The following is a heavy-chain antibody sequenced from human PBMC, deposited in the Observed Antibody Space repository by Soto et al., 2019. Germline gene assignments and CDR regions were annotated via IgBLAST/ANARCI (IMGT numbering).Heavy chain of an antibody. Sequence: QVQLVQSGAEVKKPGASVKVSCKASGYTFTSYGISWVRQAPGQGLEWMGWISAYNGNTNYAQKLQGRVTMTTDTPTSTACVELRSLRSDDTAVYYRASSLLVGYGLEGESDWGQGTLVTVSS. D-gene: IGHD5-18*01. V-gene: IGHV1-18*01. CDR2: ISAYNGNT. CDR3: ASSLLVGYGLEGESD. J-gene: IGHJ4*02. CDR1: GYTFTSYG.